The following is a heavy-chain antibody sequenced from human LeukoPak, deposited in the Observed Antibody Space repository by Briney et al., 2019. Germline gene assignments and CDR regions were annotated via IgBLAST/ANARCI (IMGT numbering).Heavy chain of an antibody. V-gene: IGHV3-30*02. Sequence: PGGSLRLSCAASGFTFSSYGMHWVRQAPGKGLEWVAFIRCDGSNKYYADSVKGRFTISRDNAKNTLNLQMNSLRAEDTAVYYCARDLGQYYDTSDNWFDPWGQGTLVTVSS. CDR3: ARDLGQYYDTSDNWFDP. CDR2: IRCDGSNK. CDR1: GFTFSSYG. J-gene: IGHJ5*02. D-gene: IGHD3-22*01.